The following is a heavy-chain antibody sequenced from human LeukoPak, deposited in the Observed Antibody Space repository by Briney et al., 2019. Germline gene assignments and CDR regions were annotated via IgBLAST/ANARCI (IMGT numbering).Heavy chain of an antibody. V-gene: IGHV5-51*01. Sequence: GESLKISCKGSGYSFTSYWIGWVRQMPGKGLEWMGIIYPGDSDTRYSPSFQGQVTISAHKSISTAYLQWSSLKASDTAMYYCARRATLRYFDWSLDYWGQGTLVTVSS. J-gene: IGHJ4*02. CDR2: IYPGDSDT. CDR3: ARRATLRYFDWSLDY. CDR1: GYSFTSYW. D-gene: IGHD3-9*01.